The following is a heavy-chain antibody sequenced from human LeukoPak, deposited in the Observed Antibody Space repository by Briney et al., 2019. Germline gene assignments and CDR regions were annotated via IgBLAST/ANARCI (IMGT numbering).Heavy chain of an antibody. Sequence: SETLSLTCAVSGGSISSGGYSWSWIRQPPGKGLEWIGYIYHSGSTYHNLSLKSRVTISVDRSKNQFSLKLSSVTAADTAVYYCAREGSSGYDNYYFDYWGQGTLVTVSS. CDR2: IYHSGST. V-gene: IGHV4-30-2*01. J-gene: IGHJ4*02. CDR3: AREGSSGYDNYYFDY. D-gene: IGHD3-22*01. CDR1: GGSISSGGYS.